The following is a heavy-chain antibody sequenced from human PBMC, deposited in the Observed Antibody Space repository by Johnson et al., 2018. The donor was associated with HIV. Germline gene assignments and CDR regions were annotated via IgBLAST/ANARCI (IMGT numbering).Heavy chain of an antibody. V-gene: IGHV3-15*01. CDR1: GFTFSNAW. Sequence: EVQLVESGGGLVQPGGSLRLSCAASGFTFSNAWMSWVRQAPGKGLEWVGRIKSKTDGGTTDYAAPVKGRFTSSRDDSNNTMYLQMNSLKTEDTAGYYCTTDHPRGYCSGTSCSIWNAFDIWGQGTMVTVSS. D-gene: IGHD2-2*01. J-gene: IGHJ3*02. CDR2: IKSKTDGGTT. CDR3: TTDHPRGYCSGTSCSIWNAFDI.